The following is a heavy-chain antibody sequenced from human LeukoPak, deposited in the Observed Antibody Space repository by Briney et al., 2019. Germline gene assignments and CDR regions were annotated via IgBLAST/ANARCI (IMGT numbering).Heavy chain of an antibody. CDR2: IIPILGIA. V-gene: IGHV1-69*04. D-gene: IGHD5-12*01. Sequence: GASVKVSCKASGGTFSSYAISWVRQAPGQGLEWMGRIIPILGIANYAQKFQGRVTITADKSTSTAYMELSSPRSEDTAVYYCATRSGYSGYDYDDPHYYYYGMDVWGQGTTVTVSS. J-gene: IGHJ6*02. CDR1: GGTFSSYA. CDR3: ATRSGYSGYDYDDPHYYYYGMDV.